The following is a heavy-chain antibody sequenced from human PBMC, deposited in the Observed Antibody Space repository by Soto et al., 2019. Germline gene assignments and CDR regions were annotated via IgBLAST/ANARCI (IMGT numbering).Heavy chain of an antibody. CDR3: ARLDFTFGGVIVIPNWFDP. CDR2: ISGYTGNT. D-gene: IGHD3-16*02. J-gene: IGHJ5*02. V-gene: IGHV1-18*01. CDR1: GYSFTSYG. Sequence: QVLLVQSGGEVKKPGASVKVSCKASGYSFTSYGISWVRQAPGQGLEWMGWISGYTGNTNYAQKLQGRVTMTTDTSTSTAYMELRSLRSDDTAVYYCARLDFTFGGVIVIPNWFDPWGQGTLVTVSS.